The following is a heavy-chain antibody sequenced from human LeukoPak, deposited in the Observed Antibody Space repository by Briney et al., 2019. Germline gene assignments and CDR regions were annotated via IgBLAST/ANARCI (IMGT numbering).Heavy chain of an antibody. CDR1: GFTFSIYS. D-gene: IGHD2-2*01. J-gene: IGHJ4*02. Sequence: PGGSLRLSCAASGFTFSIYSMSWVRQAPGKGLEWVAFIRYDGSYKYYADSVKGRFTISRDNSKNTLYLQMNSLRADDTAVYYCAKVRYQLLIDYWGQGTLVTVSS. CDR2: IRYDGSYK. CDR3: AKVRYQLLIDY. V-gene: IGHV3-30*02.